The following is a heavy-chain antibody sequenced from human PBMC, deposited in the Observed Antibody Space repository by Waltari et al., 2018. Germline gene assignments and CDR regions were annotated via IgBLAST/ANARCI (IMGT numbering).Heavy chain of an antibody. CDR1: GFTFSSYS. V-gene: IGHV3-21*01. CDR2: ISSSSSYI. CDR3: ARDHGFWSGSYFDY. D-gene: IGHD3-3*01. Sequence: EVQLVESGGGLVKPGGSLRLSCAASGFTFSSYSMNWVSQAPGKGLEWVSSISSSSSYIYYADSVKGRFTISRDNAKNSLYLQMNSLRAEDTAVYYCARDHGFWSGSYFDYWGQGTLVTVSS. J-gene: IGHJ4*02.